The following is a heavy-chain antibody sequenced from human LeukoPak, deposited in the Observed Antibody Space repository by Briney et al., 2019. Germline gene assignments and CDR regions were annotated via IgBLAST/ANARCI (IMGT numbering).Heavy chain of an antibody. CDR1: GFTFSNYW. D-gene: IGHD5-24*01. CDR2: IKPDGSEK. V-gene: IGHV3-7*05. Sequence: PGGSLRLSCAASGFTFSNYWMNWVCQAPGKGLEWMANIKPDGSEKYYVDSVKGRFTISRDNAQKSLSLQMNSLRAEDTAVYYCHGPTYWGQGTLVTVSS. J-gene: IGHJ4*02. CDR3: HGPTY.